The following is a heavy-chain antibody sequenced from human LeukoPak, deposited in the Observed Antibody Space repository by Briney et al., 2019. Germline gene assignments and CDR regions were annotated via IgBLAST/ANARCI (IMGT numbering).Heavy chain of an antibody. D-gene: IGHD3-22*01. V-gene: IGHV3-30*18. CDR2: ISYDGSNK. J-gene: IGHJ4*02. CDR3: AKGVVVITTWYFDY. CDR1: GFTFSSYG. Sequence: PGGSLRLSCAASGFTFSSYGMHWVRQAPGKGLEWVAVISYDGSNKYYADSVKGRFTISRDNSKNTLYLQMNSLGAEDTAVYYCAKGVVVITTWYFDYWGQGTLVTVSS.